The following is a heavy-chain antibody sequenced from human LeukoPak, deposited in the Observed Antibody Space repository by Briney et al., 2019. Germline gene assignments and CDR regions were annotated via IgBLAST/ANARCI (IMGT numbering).Heavy chain of an antibody. CDR3: ARDALVVVAATPSSPNWFDP. J-gene: IGHJ5*02. V-gene: IGHV3-64*01. Sequence: GGSLRLSCAASGFTFSSYAMHWVRQAPGKGLEYVSAISSNGGSTYYANSVKGRFTISRDNSKNTLYLQMGSLRAEDTAVYYCARDALVVVAATPSSPNWFDPWGQGTLVTVSS. D-gene: IGHD2-15*01. CDR2: ISSNGGST. CDR1: GFTFSSYA.